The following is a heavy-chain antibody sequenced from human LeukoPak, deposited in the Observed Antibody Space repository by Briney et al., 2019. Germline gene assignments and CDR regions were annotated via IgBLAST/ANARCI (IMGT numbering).Heavy chain of an antibody. V-gene: IGHV4-38-2*01. CDR1: GYSISSGYY. D-gene: IGHD1-1*01. J-gene: IGHJ6*03. CDR3: ARVAGGTRGYYYYYYMDV. Sequence: PSETLSLPCAVSGYSISSGYYWGWIPPPPGKGLEWFGNIYHSGSTYYNPPLKPRDTLPIDTYKHQFSPKLNSVTAADSSVYYCARVAGGTRGYYYYYYMDVWGNGTTGTVSS. CDR2: IYHSGST.